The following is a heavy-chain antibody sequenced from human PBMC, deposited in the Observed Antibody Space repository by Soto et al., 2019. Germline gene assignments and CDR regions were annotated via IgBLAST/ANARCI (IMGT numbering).Heavy chain of an antibody. CDR2: IYYSGST. V-gene: IGHV4-59*01. Sequence: SETLSLTCTVSGGSISSYYWSWIRQPPGKGLEWIGYIYYSGSTNYNPSLKRRVTVSVDTSKHHFSLKLSSVTAADTAVDCCATGGGYDSSGYQLLSGGDDAFDIWGQGTRSPSPQ. CDR3: ATGGGYDSSGYQLLSGGDDAFDI. CDR1: GGSISSYY. J-gene: IGHJ3*02. D-gene: IGHD3-22*01.